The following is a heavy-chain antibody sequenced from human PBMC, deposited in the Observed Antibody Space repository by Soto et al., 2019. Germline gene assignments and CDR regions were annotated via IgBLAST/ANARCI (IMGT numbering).Heavy chain of an antibody. CDR3: VRTRSY. D-gene: IGHD2-2*01. V-gene: IGHV3-53*01. CDR2: IYGGGTT. J-gene: IGHJ4*02. Sequence: GGPMIRSCAFAALYVNSDYMSWVRQAPGKWLEWVSVIYGGGTTYYSASVKGRFTISRDNSKNTVFLQMNSLRAEDTAVYYCVRTRSYWGQGPWVTGSS. CDR1: ALYVNSDY.